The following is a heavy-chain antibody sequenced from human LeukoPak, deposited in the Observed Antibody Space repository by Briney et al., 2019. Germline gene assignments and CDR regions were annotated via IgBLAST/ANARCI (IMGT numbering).Heavy chain of an antibody. CDR1: GYTFTSYG. CDR2: ISAYNGNT. D-gene: IGHD5-18*01. CDR3: ARRPRRGYSYGYGDY. Sequence: ASVKVSCKASGYTFTSYGISWVRQAPGQGLEWMGWISAYNGNTNYAQKLRGRVTMTTDTSTSTAYMELRSLRSDDTAVYYCARRPRRGYSYGYGDYWGQGTLVTVSS. V-gene: IGHV1-18*01. J-gene: IGHJ4*02.